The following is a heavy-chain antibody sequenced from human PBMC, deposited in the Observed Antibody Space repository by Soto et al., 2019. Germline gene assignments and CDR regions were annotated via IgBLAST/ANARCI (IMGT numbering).Heavy chain of an antibody. Sequence: SETLSLTCTVSGGSISSYYWSWIRQPPGKGLEWIGYIYYSGSTNYNPSLKSRVTIPVDTSKNQFSLKLSSVTAADTAVYYCARDGVTMVRGARRYYYGMDVWGQGTTVTVSS. CDR2: IYYSGST. CDR3: ARDGVTMVRGARRYYYGMDV. V-gene: IGHV4-59*01. CDR1: GGSISSYY. J-gene: IGHJ6*02. D-gene: IGHD3-10*01.